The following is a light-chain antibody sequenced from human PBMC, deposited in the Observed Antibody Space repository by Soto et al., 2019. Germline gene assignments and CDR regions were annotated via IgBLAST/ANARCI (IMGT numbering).Light chain of an antibody. V-gene: IGLV2-23*02. CDR3: CSYAGSSTYV. CDR1: SSYVGSYNL. Sequence: QSVLTQPASVSVSPGQSITISCTGTSSYVGSYNLVSWYQQHPGKAPKPMIYEVSKRPSGVSNRFSGSKSGNTASLTISGLQAEDEADYYCCSYAGSSTYVFGTGTKVTV. CDR2: EVS. J-gene: IGLJ1*01.